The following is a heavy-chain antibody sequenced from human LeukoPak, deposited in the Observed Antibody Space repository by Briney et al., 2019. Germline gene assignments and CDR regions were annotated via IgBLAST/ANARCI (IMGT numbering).Heavy chain of an antibody. V-gene: IGHV4-4*08. Sequence: SETLSLTCSVSGSSISNDYWNWMRQSPEKGLEWIGFVSLSGRTNYNPSLKSRVTMYVDASKNQFSLELRSVTAADAALYYCAGSAHSDADGWYFDLWGRGTLVTVSS. CDR2: VSLSGRT. J-gene: IGHJ2*01. CDR1: GSSISNDY. CDR3: AGSAHSDADGWYFDL. D-gene: IGHD1-26*01.